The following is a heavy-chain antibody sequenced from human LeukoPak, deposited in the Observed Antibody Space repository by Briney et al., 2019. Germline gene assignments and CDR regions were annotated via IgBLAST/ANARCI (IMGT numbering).Heavy chain of an antibody. J-gene: IGHJ4*02. CDR3: AREWSSGWTYDY. D-gene: IGHD6-19*01. CDR2: ISSSGSTI. V-gene: IGHV3-48*03. CDR1: GFTFSSYE. Sequence: PGGSLRLSCAASGFTFSSYEMNWVRQAPGKGLEWVSYISSSGSTIYYPDSVKGRFTISRDNAKNSLYLQMNSLRAEDTAVYYCAREWSSGWTYDYWGQGTLVTVSS.